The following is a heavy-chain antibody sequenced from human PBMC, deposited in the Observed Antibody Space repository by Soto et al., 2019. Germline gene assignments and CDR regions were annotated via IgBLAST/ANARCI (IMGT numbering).Heavy chain of an antibody. D-gene: IGHD6-19*01. J-gene: IGHJ6*02. CDR1: GFTFSNYG. V-gene: IGHV3-30*18. CDR3: AKGQSGWDDYYYYAMDV. CDR2: ISYDGSNT. Sequence: GGSLRLSCAASGFTFSNYGMHWVRQAPGKGLEWVAVISYDGSNTDYADSVKGRFTISRDNSKNTLYLQMNSLRAEYTSVYFCAKGQSGWDDYYYYAMDVWGQGTTVTVSS.